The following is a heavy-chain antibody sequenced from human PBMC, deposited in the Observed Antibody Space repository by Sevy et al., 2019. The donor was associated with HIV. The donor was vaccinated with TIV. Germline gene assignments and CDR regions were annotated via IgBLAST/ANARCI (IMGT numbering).Heavy chain of an antibody. CDR2: INQDGSEI. CDR1: GISISSHW. CDR3: ARAMGV. V-gene: IGHV3-7*01. J-gene: IGHJ6*02. Sequence: GGSLRLSCVGSGISISSHWMNWVRQSPGKWLEWVANINQDGSEIYYVDSVKGRFTISRENAKNSGYLQMHSLRVEDSGVYYCARAMGVWGQGTTVTVSS.